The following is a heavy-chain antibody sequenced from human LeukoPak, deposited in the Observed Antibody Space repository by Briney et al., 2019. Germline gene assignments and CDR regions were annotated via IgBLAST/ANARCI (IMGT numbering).Heavy chain of an antibody. J-gene: IGHJ2*01. CDR1: GFTFDDYA. Sequence: GGSLRLSCAASGFTFDDYAMHWVRQAPGKGLEWVSGISWNSGSIGYADSVKGRFTISRDNAKNSLYLQMNSLRAEDTALYYCAKSAYCSSTSCCGAWYFDLWGRGTLVTVSS. CDR3: AKSAYCSSTSCCGAWYFDL. V-gene: IGHV3-9*01. CDR2: ISWNSGSI. D-gene: IGHD2-2*01.